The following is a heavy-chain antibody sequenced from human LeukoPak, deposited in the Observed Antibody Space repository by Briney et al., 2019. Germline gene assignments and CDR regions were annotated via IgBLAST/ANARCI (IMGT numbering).Heavy chain of an antibody. Sequence: SETLSLTCTVSGGSISSYYWSWIRQPAGRGLEWIGRIHTSGSTNYNPSLKSRVTMSVDTSKNQLSLKLSSVTAADTAVYYCARDRYYYDSSGYYQLDYWGQGTLVTVSS. CDR3: ARDRYYYDSSGYYQLDY. CDR2: IHTSGST. D-gene: IGHD3-22*01. J-gene: IGHJ4*02. V-gene: IGHV4-4*07. CDR1: GGSISSYY.